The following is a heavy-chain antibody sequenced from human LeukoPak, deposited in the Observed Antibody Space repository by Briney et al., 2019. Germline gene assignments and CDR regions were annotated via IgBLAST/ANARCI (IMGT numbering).Heavy chain of an antibody. J-gene: IGHJ5*02. Sequence: NPGGSLRLSCAASGFTFSSFDMNWVRQAPGKGLEWVSSISTSSRYIYYRDSVKGRFTISRDDAKNSLYLQMNSLRVEDTAVYYCARADCSGSTCYLRRSWFDPWGQGTVVTVSS. D-gene: IGHD2-2*01. CDR2: ISTSSRYI. CDR1: GFTFSSFD. V-gene: IGHV3-21*01. CDR3: ARADCSGSTCYLRRSWFDP.